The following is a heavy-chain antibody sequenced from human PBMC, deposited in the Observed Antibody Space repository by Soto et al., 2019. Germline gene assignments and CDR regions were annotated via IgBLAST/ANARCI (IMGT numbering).Heavy chain of an antibody. CDR1: GFTFSSYA. CDR2: ISYDGSNK. V-gene: IGHV3-30-3*01. CDR3: ARGDDYGDRKAD. Sequence: QVQLVESGGGVVQPGRSLRLSCAASGFTFSSYAMHWVRQAPGKGLEWVAVISYDGSNKYYADSVKGRFTISRDNSKNTTYLQMSRLRAEDTAVYYCARGDDYGDRKADWGQGTLVTVSS. J-gene: IGHJ4*02. D-gene: IGHD4-17*01.